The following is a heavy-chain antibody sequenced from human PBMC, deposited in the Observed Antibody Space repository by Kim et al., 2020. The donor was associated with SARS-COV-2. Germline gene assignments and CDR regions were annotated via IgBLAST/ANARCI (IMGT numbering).Heavy chain of an antibody. V-gene: IGHV4-59*01. CDR3: ARWGGIAVAGLDY. D-gene: IGHD6-19*01. J-gene: IGHJ4*02. Sequence: YTPALKSRVTISVATSKNQFSLKLSSVTAADTAVYYCARWGGIAVAGLDYWGQGTLVTVSS.